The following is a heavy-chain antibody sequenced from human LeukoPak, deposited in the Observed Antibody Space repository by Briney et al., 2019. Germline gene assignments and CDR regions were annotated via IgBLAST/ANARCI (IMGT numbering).Heavy chain of an antibody. CDR2: INNSGGST. CDR1: GFTFSIYA. D-gene: IGHD4-17*01. CDR3: ARGGTVTIVDY. Sequence: GGSLRLSCAASGFTFSIYAMSWVRQAPGKGLEWVSAINNSGGSTYYADSVKGRFTISRHNSKNTLYLQMNSLRAEDTAVYYCARGGTVTIVDYWGQGTLVTVSS. V-gene: IGHV3-23*01. J-gene: IGHJ4*02.